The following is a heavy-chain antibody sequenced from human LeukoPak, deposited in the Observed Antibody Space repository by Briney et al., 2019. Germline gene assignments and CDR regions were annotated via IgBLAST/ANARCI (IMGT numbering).Heavy chain of an antibody. CDR1: GYSISSGYY. Sequence: PSETLSHTCAVSGYSISSGYYWGWIRQPPGKGLEWIGSIYHSGSTYYNPSLKSRVTISVDTSKNQFSLKLSSVTAADTAVYYCARDGSGSYYKRWGQGTLVTVSS. J-gene: IGHJ4*02. CDR3: ARDGSGSYYKR. D-gene: IGHD3-10*01. CDR2: IYHSGST. V-gene: IGHV4-38-2*01.